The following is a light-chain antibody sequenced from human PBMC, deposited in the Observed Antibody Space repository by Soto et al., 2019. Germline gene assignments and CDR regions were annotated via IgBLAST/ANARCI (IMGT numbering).Light chain of an antibody. CDR1: SSDVGGYNY. J-gene: IGLJ1*01. V-gene: IGLV2-8*01. CDR2: EVS. Sequence: QSALTQPPSASGSPGQSVTISCTGTSSDVGGYNYVSWYQQHPGKAPKLIIYEVSQRPSGVPDRFSGSKSGNTASLTVSGLQAEDEADYFCSSYAGINIYVFGTGTKVTVL. CDR3: SSYAGINIYV.